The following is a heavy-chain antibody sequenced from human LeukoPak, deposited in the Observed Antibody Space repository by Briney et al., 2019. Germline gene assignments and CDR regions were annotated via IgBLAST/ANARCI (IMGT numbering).Heavy chain of an antibody. Sequence: ASVKVSCKAYGGTFSSYAISWVRQAPGQGLEWMGGIIPICGTANYAQKFQGRVTITTDESTSTAYMELSSLRSGDTAVYYCARFTGVGAPYYYYYMDVWGQGTTVTVSS. CDR3: ARFTGVGAPYYYYYMDV. CDR1: GGTFSSYA. J-gene: IGHJ6*03. D-gene: IGHD1-26*01. CDR2: IIPICGTA. V-gene: IGHV1-69*05.